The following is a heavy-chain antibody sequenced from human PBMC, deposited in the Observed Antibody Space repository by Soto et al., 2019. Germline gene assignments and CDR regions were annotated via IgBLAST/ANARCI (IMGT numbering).Heavy chain of an antibody. Sequence: EVQLVESGGGLVKPGGSLRLSCAASGFTFSAYTMNWVRQAPGKGLEWVSSLDPSSTYIYYADSVKGRFTLSRGNAKNSLFLRLNSLRADDTALYYCVRGSYGDYDSWGQGTLVTVSS. J-gene: IGHJ5*01. CDR2: LDPSSTYI. CDR1: GFTFSAYT. D-gene: IGHD4-17*01. V-gene: IGHV3-21*02. CDR3: VRGSYGDYDS.